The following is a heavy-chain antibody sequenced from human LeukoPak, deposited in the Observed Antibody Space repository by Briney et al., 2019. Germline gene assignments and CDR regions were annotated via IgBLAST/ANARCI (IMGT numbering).Heavy chain of an antibody. CDR3: AKDGTYYDILTGYSMFDY. CDR1: GFTFSSYP. CDR2: ISGSGGST. V-gene: IGHV3-23*01. J-gene: IGHJ4*02. D-gene: IGHD3-9*01. Sequence: GGSLRLSCAASGFTFSSYPMSWVRQAPGKGLEWVSAISGSGGSTYYADSVKGRFTISRDNSKNTLYLQMNSLRAEDTAVYYCAKDGTYYDILTGYSMFDYWGQGTLVTVSS.